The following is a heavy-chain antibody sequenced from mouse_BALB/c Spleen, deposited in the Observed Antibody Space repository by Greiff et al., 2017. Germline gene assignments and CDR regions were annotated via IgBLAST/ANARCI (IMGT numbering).Heavy chain of an antibody. J-gene: IGHJ2*01. D-gene: IGHD1-1*02. Sequence: VQLKESGPGLVKPSQSLSLTCTVTGYSITSDYAWNWIRQFPGNKLEWMGYISYSGSTSYNPSLKSRISITRDTSKNQFFLQLNSVTTEDTATYYCARLDYGFDYWGQGTTLTVSS. CDR3: ARLDYGFDY. CDR1: GYSITSDYA. CDR2: ISYSGST. V-gene: IGHV3-2*02.